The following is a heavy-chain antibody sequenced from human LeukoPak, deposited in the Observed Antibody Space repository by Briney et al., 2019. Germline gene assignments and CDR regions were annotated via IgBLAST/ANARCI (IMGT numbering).Heavy chain of an antibody. CDR2: INTDGSTT. D-gene: IGHD2/OR15-2a*01. Sequence: GGSLRLSCVASGFTFSSRCMHWVRQAPGKRLVWVSIINTDGSTTRYADFVEGRFTISRDNARNTLYLEMNSLRVEDTAVYFCARDISRTMDVWGQGTTVTV. CDR3: ARDISRTMDV. CDR1: GFTFSSRC. J-gene: IGHJ6*02. V-gene: IGHV3-74*01.